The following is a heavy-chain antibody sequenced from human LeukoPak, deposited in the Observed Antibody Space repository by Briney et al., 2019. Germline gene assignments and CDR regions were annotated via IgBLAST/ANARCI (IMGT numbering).Heavy chain of an antibody. CDR2: ISGSGVTT. CDR1: GFTFSSYA. J-gene: IGHJ4*02. V-gene: IGHV3-23*01. D-gene: IGHD1-1*01. Sequence: PGGSLRLSCAASGFTFSSYAMSWVRQAPGKGLEWVSGISGSGVTTYYADSPKGRFTISRDNSKNTVYLQMNSLRAEDTATYYYAREVRTPGYWGQGTLVTVSS. CDR3: AREVRTPGY.